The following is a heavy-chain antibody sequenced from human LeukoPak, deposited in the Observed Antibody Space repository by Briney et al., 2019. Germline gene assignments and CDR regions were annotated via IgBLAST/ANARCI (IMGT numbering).Heavy chain of an antibody. V-gene: IGHV3-33*01. Sequence: PGGSLRLSCAASGFTFSSYGMHWVRQAPGKGLEWVAVIWYDGSNKYYVDSVKGRFTISRDNSKNTLYLQMNSLGAEDTAVYYCARDSGYDSYYFDYWGQGTLVTVPS. CDR3: ARDSGYDSYYFDY. CDR2: IWYDGSNK. CDR1: GFTFSSYG. J-gene: IGHJ4*02. D-gene: IGHD3-22*01.